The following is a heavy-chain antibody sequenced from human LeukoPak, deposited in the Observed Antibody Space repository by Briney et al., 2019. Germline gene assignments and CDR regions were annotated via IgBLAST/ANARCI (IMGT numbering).Heavy chain of an antibody. Sequence: GASVKVSCKASGGTFSSYAISWVRQAPGQGLEWMGGIIPIFGTANYAQKFQGRVTITADESTSTAYMELSSLRSEDTAVYYCARDGAYSSSSHDYYYYGMDVWGQGTTVTVSS. V-gene: IGHV1-69*13. J-gene: IGHJ6*02. CDR3: ARDGAYSSSSHDYYYYGMDV. CDR2: IIPIFGTA. CDR1: GGTFSSYA. D-gene: IGHD6-6*01.